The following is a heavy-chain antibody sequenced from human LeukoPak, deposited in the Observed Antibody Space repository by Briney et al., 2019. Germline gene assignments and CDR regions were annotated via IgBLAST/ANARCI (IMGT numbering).Heavy chain of an antibody. V-gene: IGHV3-21*01. Sequence: VVSLRLSCAASGFTVSSYSMNWVRQAPGKGLEWVSSISSSSSYIYYADSVKGRFTISRDNAKNSLYLQMNSLRAEDTAVYYCARDLRGQGSGSYLYYYGMDVWGKRTTVTVSS. CDR1: GFTVSSYS. CDR3: ARDLRGQGSGSYLYYYGMDV. CDR2: ISSSSSYI. J-gene: IGHJ6*04. D-gene: IGHD3-10*01.